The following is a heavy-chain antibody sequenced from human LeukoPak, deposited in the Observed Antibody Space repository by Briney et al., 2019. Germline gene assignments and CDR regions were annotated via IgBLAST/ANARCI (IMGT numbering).Heavy chain of an antibody. CDR3: AKEYTGTFSPFPSYFDN. V-gene: IGHV3-23*01. D-gene: IGHD1-26*01. CDR2: ISGSGGNT. J-gene: IGHJ4*02. CDR1: GFTFSSYE. Sequence: GGSLRLSCAASGFTFSSYEMNWVRQAPGKGLEWVSGISGSGGNTYYADSVKGRFTISRDNSKNTLYLQMNSLRAEDTAIYYCAKEYTGTFSPFPSYFDNWGQGTLVTVSS.